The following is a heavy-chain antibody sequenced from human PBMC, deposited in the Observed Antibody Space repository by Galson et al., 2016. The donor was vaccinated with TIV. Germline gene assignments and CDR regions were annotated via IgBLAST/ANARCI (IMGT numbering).Heavy chain of an antibody. Sequence: SLRLSCAASGFSISSNYMNWVRQAPGKGLEWVSFIYGGGGTDYADSVRGRFTIYREDSKNTLYLQMNSLSTEDTAVYYCARDRLLSMTPVTTVYGMDVWGQGTTVTVAS. D-gene: IGHD4-17*01. V-gene: IGHV3-66*02. CDR1: GFSISSNY. J-gene: IGHJ6*02. CDR2: IYGGGGT. CDR3: ARDRLLSMTPVTTVYGMDV.